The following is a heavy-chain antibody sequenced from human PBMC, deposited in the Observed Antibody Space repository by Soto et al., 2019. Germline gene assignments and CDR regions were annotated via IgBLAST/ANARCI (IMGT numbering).Heavy chain of an antibody. V-gene: IGHV3-30-3*01. Sequence: QAPGKGLEWVAALSYDGSKEFYADSVKGRFTISRDSSKNTLFLQMDSLRTDDTAIYYCARLHITMTASDAFDIWGQGTMVTVSS. CDR2: LSYDGSKE. J-gene: IGHJ3*02. CDR3: ARLHITMTASDAFDI. D-gene: IGHD3-3*01.